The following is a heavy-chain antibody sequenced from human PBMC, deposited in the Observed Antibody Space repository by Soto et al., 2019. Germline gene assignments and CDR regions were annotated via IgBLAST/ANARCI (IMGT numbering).Heavy chain of an antibody. CDR1: GGSFSGYY. CDR2: INHSGST. D-gene: IGHD4-17*01. Sequence: PSETLSLTCAVYGGSFSGYYWSWIRQPPGKGLEWIGEINHSGSTNYNPSLKSRVTISVDTSKNQFSLKLSSVTAADTAVYYCARRLRAVTTKSRWFAPWGQGNLVTVSS. J-gene: IGHJ5*02. V-gene: IGHV4-34*01. CDR3: ARRLRAVTTKSRWFAP.